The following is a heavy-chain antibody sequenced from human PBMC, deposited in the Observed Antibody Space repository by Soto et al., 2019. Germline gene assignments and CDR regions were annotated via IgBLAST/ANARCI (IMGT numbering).Heavy chain of an antibody. Sequence: EVQLVESGGGVVQPGGSLRLSCAASGFTLSSYWMHWVRQAPGKGPVWVSRINGDGSSTRYADSVKGRLTISRDNAKNTLYLQMNSLRGEDTAVYYCVREGPSGSYDYWGQGTLVIVSS. V-gene: IGHV3-74*01. CDR1: GFTLSSYW. J-gene: IGHJ4*02. D-gene: IGHD1-26*01. CDR2: INGDGSST. CDR3: VREGPSGSYDY.